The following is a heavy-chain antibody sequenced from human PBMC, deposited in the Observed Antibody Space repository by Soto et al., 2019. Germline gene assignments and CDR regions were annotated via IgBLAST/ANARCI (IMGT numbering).Heavy chain of an antibody. V-gene: IGHV4-4*02. D-gene: IGHD3-9*01. CDR1: GGSISSSNW. J-gene: IGHJ4*02. Sequence: PSETLSLTCAVSGGSISSSNWWSWVRQPPGKGLEWIGEIYHSGSTNYNPSLKSRVTISVDKSKNQFSLKLSSVTAADTAVYYCARAKYYDILTGEGISYYFDYWGQGTLVTVSS. CDR2: IYHSGST. CDR3: ARAKYYDILTGEGISYYFDY.